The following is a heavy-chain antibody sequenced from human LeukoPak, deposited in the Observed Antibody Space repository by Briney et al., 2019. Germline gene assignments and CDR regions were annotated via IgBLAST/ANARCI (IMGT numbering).Heavy chain of an antibody. V-gene: IGHV4-4*07. CDR3: ARDMVASRPNKWFDP. D-gene: IGHD5-12*01. CDR2: TYSSGST. Sequence: SETLSLTCNVSGGSISGYYWHWIRQPAGKGLEWIGFTYSSGSTYYNPSLRSRVTMSVDTSKNQFSLKLRSVTAADTAVYYCARDMVASRPNKWFDPWGQGVLVTVSS. CDR1: GGSISGYY. J-gene: IGHJ5*02.